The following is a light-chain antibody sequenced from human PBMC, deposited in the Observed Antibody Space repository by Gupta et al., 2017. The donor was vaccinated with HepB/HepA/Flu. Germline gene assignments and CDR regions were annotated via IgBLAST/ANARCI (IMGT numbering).Light chain of an antibody. CDR2: KDN. CDR1: KLGDKY. V-gene: IGLV3-1*01. CDR3: QAWNIRTVV. J-gene: IGLJ3*02. Sequence: SYELTQPPSVSVSPGQTASITCSGDKLGDKYASWYQLKQGPSPVLGIYKDNKRPSGIPGRFYGANSATIAIMNISGTQAMDDYSEYCQAWNIRTVVFGGGTKLTVL.